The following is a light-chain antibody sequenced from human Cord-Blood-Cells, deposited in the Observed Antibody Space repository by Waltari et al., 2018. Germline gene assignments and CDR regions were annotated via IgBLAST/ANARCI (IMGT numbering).Light chain of an antibody. Sequence: QSALTQPRSVSGSPGQSVTISCTGTSSDVGGYNYVSWYQQHPGKAPKLMIYDVSKRPSGGPGRFSGSKSGKTASLTISGLQAEDEADDYCCSYAGSYALVFGGGTKLTVL. CDR3: CSYAGSYALV. J-gene: IGLJ3*02. CDR1: SSDVGGYNY. CDR2: DVS. V-gene: IGLV2-11*01.